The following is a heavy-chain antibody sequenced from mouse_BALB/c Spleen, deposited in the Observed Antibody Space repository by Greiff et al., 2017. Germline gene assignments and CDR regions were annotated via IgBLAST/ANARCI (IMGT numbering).Heavy chain of an antibody. CDR3: VTYDGYYVGAMDY. J-gene: IGHJ4*01. CDR1: GFSLTGYG. Sequence: VKLQESGPGLVAPSQSLSITCTVSGFSLTGYGVNWVRQPPGKGLEWLGMIWGDGSTDYNSALKSRLSISKDNSKSQVFLKMNSLQTDDTARYYCVTYDGYYVGAMDYWGQGTSVTVSS. D-gene: IGHD2-3*01. V-gene: IGHV2-6-7*01. CDR2: IWGDGST.